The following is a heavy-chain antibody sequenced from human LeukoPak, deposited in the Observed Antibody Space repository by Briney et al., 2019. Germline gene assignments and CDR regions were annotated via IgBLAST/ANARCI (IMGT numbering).Heavy chain of an antibody. CDR1: GGSFSGYY. CDR3: ARGYGSGSYYNF. D-gene: IGHD3-10*01. Sequence: SETLSLTCAVYGGSFSGYYWSWIRQPPGKGLEWIGEINRGGSTNYNPSLESRVTISVDTSKNQFSLKLSSVTAADTAVYYCARGYGSGSYYNFWGQGTLVTVSS. V-gene: IGHV4-34*01. J-gene: IGHJ4*02. CDR2: INRGGST.